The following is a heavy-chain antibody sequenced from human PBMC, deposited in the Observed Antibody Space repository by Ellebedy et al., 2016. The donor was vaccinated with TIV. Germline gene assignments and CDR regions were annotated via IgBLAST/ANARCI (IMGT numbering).Heavy chain of an antibody. Sequence: PGGSLRLSCAASGFTFSSYAMSWVRQAPGKGLEWVSDVSGGGGTTYHADSVQGRFVISRDNSKNTVYLQMNRLRAEDTAMYFCARKGPFSGTYYPFDSWGQGTLVTVSS. CDR3: ARKGPFSGTYYPFDS. J-gene: IGHJ5*01. CDR1: GFTFSSYA. D-gene: IGHD3-10*01. CDR2: VSGGGGTT. V-gene: IGHV3-23*01.